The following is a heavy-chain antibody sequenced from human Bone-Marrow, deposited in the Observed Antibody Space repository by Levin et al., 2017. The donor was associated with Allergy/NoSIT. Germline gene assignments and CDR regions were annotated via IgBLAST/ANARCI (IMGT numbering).Heavy chain of an antibody. Sequence: AGGSLRLSCAASGFTFDDYAMHWVRQVPGKGLEWVSGISWNSDSLGYGDAVKGRFTISRDNAKNSLYLQMNSLRPEDTALYYCVKDSSDYFGSGTYYSHFDSWGQGTLVTVSS. CDR3: VKDSSDYFGSGTYYSHFDS. D-gene: IGHD3-10*01. CDR2: ISWNSDSL. CDR1: GFTFDDYA. J-gene: IGHJ4*02. V-gene: IGHV3-9*01.